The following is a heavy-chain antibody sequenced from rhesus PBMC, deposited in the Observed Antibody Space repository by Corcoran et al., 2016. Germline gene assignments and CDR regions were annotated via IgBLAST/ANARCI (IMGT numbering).Heavy chain of an antibody. CDR2: IDNSGNT. CDR3: AKDRMGSV. J-gene: IGHJ4*01. CDR1: GGSISGYW. D-gene: IGHD3-9*01. V-gene: IGHV4-165*01. Sequence: QLQESGPGLVKPSETLSLTCAVSGGSISGYWWSWIRPPPGKGLGWIGSIDNSGNTDYNPSLRSRVTLSRDTSKNQFSLKLSSATAADTAVYYCAKDRMGSVWGQGVLVIVSS.